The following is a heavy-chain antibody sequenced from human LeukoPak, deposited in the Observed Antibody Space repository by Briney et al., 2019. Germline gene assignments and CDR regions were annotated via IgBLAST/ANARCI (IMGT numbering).Heavy chain of an antibody. CDR1: GGSFSGYY. V-gene: IGHV4-4*08. CDR2: IYTSGST. D-gene: IGHD3-10*01. Sequence: PSETLSLTCAVYGGSFSGYYWSWIRQPPGKGLEWIGRIYTSGSTNYNPSLKSRVTISVDTSKNQFSLKLSSVTAADTAVYYCARTHYYGSGSLDYWGQGTLVTVSS. CDR3: ARTHYYGSGSLDY. J-gene: IGHJ4*02.